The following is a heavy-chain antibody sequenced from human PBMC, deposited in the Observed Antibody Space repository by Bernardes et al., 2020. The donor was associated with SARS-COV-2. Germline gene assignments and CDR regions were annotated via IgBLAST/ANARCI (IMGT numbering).Heavy chain of an antibody. V-gene: IGHV3-21*01. CDR2: ISSTGASK. D-gene: IGHD2-15*01. CDR3: ARGPPRVAAATPRGD. J-gene: IGHJ4*02. Sequence: GGSLRLSCDASGFDFAIHSMMWVRQAPGQGLEWVSSISSTGASKFYAHSVKDRFAISRDNTKRSVSLEMNNLTATDTAVYFCARGPPRVAAATPRGDWGRGTLVVVSS. CDR1: GFDFAIHS.